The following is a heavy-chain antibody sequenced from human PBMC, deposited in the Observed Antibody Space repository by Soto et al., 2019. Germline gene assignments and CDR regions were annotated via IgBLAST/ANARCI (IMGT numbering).Heavy chain of an antibody. CDR2: IKSKSDGETT. CDR3: TTGLTYYYDSSGYYWAGGMVV. CDR1: GFTFSNAW. D-gene: IGHD3-22*01. V-gene: IGHV3-15*01. J-gene: IGHJ6*02. Sequence: EVQLVESGGGLVKPGGSLRLSCAASGFTFSNAWMNWVRQAPGKGLEWVGRIKSKSDGETTDYAAPVKGRFTISRDDSKNTLYLQMNSLKTEDTAVYYCTTGLTYYYDSSGYYWAGGMVVWGQGITVTVSS.